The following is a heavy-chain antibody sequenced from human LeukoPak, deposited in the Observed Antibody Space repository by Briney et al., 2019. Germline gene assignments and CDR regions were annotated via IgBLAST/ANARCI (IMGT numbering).Heavy chain of an antibody. J-gene: IGHJ4*02. CDR1: GFTFYNYP. Sequence: PGGSLRLPCAASGFTFYNYPMTWVRQAPGKGPEWVSSLGGSGGSTYYADSVKGRFTISRDNSRNTLYLQMNSLRAEDTAVYYCAKRPGYYSGGCFDYWGQGTLVTVSS. V-gene: IGHV3-23*01. D-gene: IGHD6-25*01. CDR3: AKRPGYYSGGCFDY. CDR2: LGGSGGST.